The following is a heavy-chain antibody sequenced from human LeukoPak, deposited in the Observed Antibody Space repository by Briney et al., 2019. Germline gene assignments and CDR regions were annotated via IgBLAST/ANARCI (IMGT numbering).Heavy chain of an antibody. CDR3: AREIIYDYVWGSYRYPSLDY. J-gene: IGHJ4*02. D-gene: IGHD3-16*02. CDR1: GFTFSSYS. CDR2: ISSSSSYI. Sequence: GGSLRLSCATSGFTFSSYSMNWVRQAPGKGLEWVSSISSSSSYIYYADSVKGRFTISRDNAKNSLYLQMNSLRAEDTAVYYCAREIIYDYVWGSYRYPSLDYWGQGTLVTVSS. V-gene: IGHV3-21*01.